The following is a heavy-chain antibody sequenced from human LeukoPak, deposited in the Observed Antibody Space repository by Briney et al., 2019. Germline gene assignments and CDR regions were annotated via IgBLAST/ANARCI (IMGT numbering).Heavy chain of an antibody. CDR3: ARYIVSYPHDAFDI. V-gene: IGHV4-59*01. J-gene: IGHJ3*02. CDR2: VYYSGST. CDR1: GGSISSYY. Sequence: SETLSLTCTVSGGSISSYYWSWIRQPPGKGLEWIGYVYYSGSTNYNPSLKSRVTISVDTSKNQFSLKLSSVTAADTAFYYCARYIVSYPHDAFDIWGQGTMVTVSS. D-gene: IGHD1-26*01.